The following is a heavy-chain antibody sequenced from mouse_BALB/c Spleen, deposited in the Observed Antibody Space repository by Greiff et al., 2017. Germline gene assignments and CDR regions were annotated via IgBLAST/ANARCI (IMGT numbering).Heavy chain of an antibody. CDR3: ARNSESWFAD. V-gene: IGHV2-2*02. CDR2: IWSGGST. J-gene: IGHJ3*01. CDR1: GFSLTSYG. Sequence: VQLQQSGPGLVQPSQSLSITCTVSGFSLTSYGVHWVRQSPGQGLEWLGVIWSGGSTAYNAAFISRLSISKDNSKSQVFFKMNSLQANDTAIYYCARNSESWFADWGQGTLVTVSA.